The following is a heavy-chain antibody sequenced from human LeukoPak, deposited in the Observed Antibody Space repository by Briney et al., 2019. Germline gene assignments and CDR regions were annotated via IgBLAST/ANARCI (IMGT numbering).Heavy chain of an antibody. J-gene: IGHJ4*02. CDR2: ITSGGDYI. Sequence: GGSLRLSCAASGFTFSSYAMSWVRQAPGKGLEWVSSITSGGDYIYYADSVKGRFTTSRDNAKNSLSLQLNSLRVEDTAVYYCARGHYDVLAASYKWTPDYWGQGTLVTVSS. V-gene: IGHV3-21*01. D-gene: IGHD3-9*01. CDR1: GFTFSSYA. CDR3: ARGHYDVLAASYKWTPDY.